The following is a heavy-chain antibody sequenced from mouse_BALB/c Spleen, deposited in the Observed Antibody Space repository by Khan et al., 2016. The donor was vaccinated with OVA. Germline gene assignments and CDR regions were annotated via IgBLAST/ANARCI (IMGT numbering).Heavy chain of an antibody. CDR1: GYSITSEYA. CDR3: ARKDYYDCDPFPY. D-gene: IGHD2-4*01. J-gene: IGHJ3*01. Sequence: EVELVESGPGLVKPSQSLSLTCTVTGYSITSEYAWNWIRQFPGNKLEWMGYINYSGNTRFNPSLKSRASITRDTSKNQSFLQLNSVTTEDTATYYCARKDYYDCDPFPYWGQGTLVTVSA. V-gene: IGHV3-2*02. CDR2: INYSGNT.